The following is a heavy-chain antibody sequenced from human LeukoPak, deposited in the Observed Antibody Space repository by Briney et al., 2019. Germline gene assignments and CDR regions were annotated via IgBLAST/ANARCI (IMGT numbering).Heavy chain of an antibody. CDR3: ARVGPATAFDY. V-gene: IGHV3-64*02. Sequence: GGSLRLSCAASGFTLSSFSMHWVRQSSGRGLKYVSAINYGGDTTYYADSVKGRFTISRDNSKNTLYLQMASLRDEDMGVYYCARVGPATAFDYWGQGTQVTVSS. J-gene: IGHJ4*02. CDR1: GFTLSSFS. CDR2: INYGGDTT.